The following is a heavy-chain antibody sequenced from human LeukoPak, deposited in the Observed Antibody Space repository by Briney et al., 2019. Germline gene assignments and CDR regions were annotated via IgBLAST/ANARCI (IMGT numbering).Heavy chain of an antibody. J-gene: IGHJ4*02. V-gene: IGHV3-74*01. CDR1: GFTFSSYW. D-gene: IGHD3-3*01. Sequence: GGSLRLSCAASGFTFSSYWIHWVRQAPGKGLVWVSRINSDGSSTSYADSVKGRFTISRDNAKNTLYLQMNSLRAEDTAVYYCARDRYDFWSGYYTSLFDYWGQGTLVTVSS. CDR2: INSDGSST. CDR3: ARDRYDFWSGYYTSLFDY.